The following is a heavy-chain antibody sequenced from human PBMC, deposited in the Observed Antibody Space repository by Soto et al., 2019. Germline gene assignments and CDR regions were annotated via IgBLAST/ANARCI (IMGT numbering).Heavy chain of an antibody. Sequence: VGSLRLSCASSVCTFSSYAMHCVRHSPGKWLEWVAVISYDGSNKYYADSVKGRFTISRDNSKNTLYLQMNSLRAEDTAVYYCARIGSWNYYYGMEVWGQGTTVNVSS. D-gene: IGHD2-15*01. CDR3: ARIGSWNYYYGMEV. CDR1: VCTFSSYA. V-gene: IGHV3-30*14. CDR2: ISYDGSNK. J-gene: IGHJ6*02.